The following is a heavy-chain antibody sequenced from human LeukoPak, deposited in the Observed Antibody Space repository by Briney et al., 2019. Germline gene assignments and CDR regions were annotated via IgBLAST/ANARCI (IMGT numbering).Heavy chain of an antibody. CDR3: AKVGGGFNPTLYFDF. D-gene: IGHD3-16*01. CDR1: RFTFSSDA. V-gene: IGHV3-23*01. CDR2: ISGSGGST. J-gene: IGHJ4*02. Sequence: GGSLRLSCAASRFTFSSDAMSWVRRAPGKGLEWVSAISGSGGSTFYADSVKGRFTISRDNSKNTVYLQMNSLRAEDTAIYYCAKVGGGFNPTLYFDFWGQGTLVTVSS.